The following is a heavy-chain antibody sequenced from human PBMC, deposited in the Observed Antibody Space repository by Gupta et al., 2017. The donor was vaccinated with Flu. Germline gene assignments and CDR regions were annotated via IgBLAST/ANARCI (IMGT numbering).Heavy chain of an antibody. CDR2: IKSKTDGGTT. V-gene: IGHV3-15*01. D-gene: IGHD3-22*01. CDR3: TTAYYYDSSGYLPSFDY. Sequence: EVQLVESGGGLVKPGGSLRLSCAASGFTFSNAWMSWVRQAPGKGLEWVGRIKSKTDGGTTDYAAPVKGRFTISRDDSKNTLYLQMNSLKTEDTAVYYCTTAYYYDSSGYLPSFDYWGQGTLVTVSS. J-gene: IGHJ4*02. CDR1: GFTFSNAW.